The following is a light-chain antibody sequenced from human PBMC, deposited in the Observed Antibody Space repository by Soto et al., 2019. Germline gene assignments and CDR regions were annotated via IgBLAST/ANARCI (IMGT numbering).Light chain of an antibody. J-gene: IGKJ1*01. CDR2: SAS. Sequence: DLQMTQSPSSVSASVGDRVTITCRASQGISSSLAWYQQKPGKAPKLLIYSASSLESGVPSRFSGSGSGTDFTLTIDSLQPEDFATYYCQQGNSFPWTFGQGTKVEIK. V-gene: IGKV1-12*01. CDR1: QGISSS. CDR3: QQGNSFPWT.